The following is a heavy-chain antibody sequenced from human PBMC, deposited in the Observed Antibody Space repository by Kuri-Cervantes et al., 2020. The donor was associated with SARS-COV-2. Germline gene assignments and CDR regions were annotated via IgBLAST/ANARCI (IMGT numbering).Heavy chain of an antibody. CDR3: AKDAGSGHFWSGYSGGNWFDH. V-gene: IGHV3-69-1*02. CDR2: ISSSSTI. CDR1: GFTFSDYY. Sequence: VGFLRLSCAASGFTFSDYYMNWVRQAPGKGLEWVSSISSSSTIYYADSVKGRFTISRDNAKNSLYLQMNSLRAEDTAVYYCAKDAGSGHFWSGYSGGNWFDHWGQGTLVTVSS. J-gene: IGHJ5*02. D-gene: IGHD3-3*02.